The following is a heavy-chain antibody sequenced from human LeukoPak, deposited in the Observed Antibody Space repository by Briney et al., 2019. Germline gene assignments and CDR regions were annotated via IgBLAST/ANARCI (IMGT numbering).Heavy chain of an antibody. J-gene: IGHJ6*04. CDR2: IIPIFGIP. Sequence: SVKVSCKASGGTFSSYAISWVRQAPGQGLEWMGRIIPIFGIPNYAQKFQGRVTITADKSTSTAYMELSSLRSEDTAVYYCARGPYYDILTGWNGMDVWGKGTTVTVSS. V-gene: IGHV1-69*04. CDR3: ARGPYYDILTGWNGMDV. CDR1: GGTFSSYA. D-gene: IGHD3-9*01.